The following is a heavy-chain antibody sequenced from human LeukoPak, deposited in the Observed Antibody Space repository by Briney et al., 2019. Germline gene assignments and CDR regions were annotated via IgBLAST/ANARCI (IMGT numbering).Heavy chain of an antibody. CDR2: ISGSGGST. Sequence: PGGSLRLPCAASGFTFSSYAMSWVRQAPGKGLEWVSAISGSGGSTYYADSVKGRFTISRDNSKNTLYLQMNSLRAEDTAVYYCAKLHTSGGYSYGKGLFDYWGQGTLVTVSS. CDR3: AKLHTSGGYSYGKGLFDY. V-gene: IGHV3-23*01. J-gene: IGHJ4*02. D-gene: IGHD5-18*01. CDR1: GFTFSSYA.